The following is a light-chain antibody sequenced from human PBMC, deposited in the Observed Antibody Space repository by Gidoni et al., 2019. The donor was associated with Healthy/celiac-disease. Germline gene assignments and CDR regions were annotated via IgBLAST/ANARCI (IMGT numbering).Light chain of an antibody. V-gene: IGKV4-1*01. J-gene: IGKJ2*04. CDR1: QRVLYSSNNKNY. Sequence: DIVMTQSPDSLAVSLGERATINCKSSQRVLYSSNNKNYLAWYQQKPGQPPKLLIYWASTRESGVPDRFSGSGSGTDFTLTISSLQAEDVAVYYCQQYYSTPCSFXQXTKLEIK. CDR3: QQYYSTPCS. CDR2: WAS.